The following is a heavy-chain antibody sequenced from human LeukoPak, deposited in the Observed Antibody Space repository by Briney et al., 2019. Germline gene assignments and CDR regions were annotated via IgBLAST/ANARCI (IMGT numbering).Heavy chain of an antibody. D-gene: IGHD4-17*01. J-gene: IGHJ4*02. CDR1: GFTFSSYW. Sequence: PGGSLRLSCAASGFTFSSYWMSWVRQAPGKGLEWVANIKQDGSEKYYVDSVKGRFTISRDNAKNSLYLQMNSLRAEDTALYYCAKALDYGDYDIGGYWGQGTLVTVSS. CDR3: AKALDYGDYDIGGY. CDR2: IKQDGSEK. V-gene: IGHV3-7*03.